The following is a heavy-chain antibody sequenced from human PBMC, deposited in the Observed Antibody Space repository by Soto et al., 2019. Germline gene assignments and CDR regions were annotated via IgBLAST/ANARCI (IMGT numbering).Heavy chain of an antibody. CDR3: AKDQGPRAAALFYYYYGMDV. J-gene: IGHJ6*02. D-gene: IGHD3-10*01. V-gene: IGHV3-30*18. CDR2: ISYDGSNK. CDR1: GFTFSSYG. Sequence: SLRLSCAASGFTFSSYGMHWVRQAPGKGLEWVAVISYDGSNKYYADSVKGRFTISRDNSKNTLYLQMNSLRAEDTAVYYCAKDQGPRAAALFYYYYGMDVWGQGTTVTVSS.